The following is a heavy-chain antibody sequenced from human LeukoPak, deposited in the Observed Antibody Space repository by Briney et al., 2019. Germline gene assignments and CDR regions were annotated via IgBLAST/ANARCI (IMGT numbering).Heavy chain of an antibody. V-gene: IGHV3-30*02. CDR3: AKGAKRLGYCSGGTCYSNYDYYYMDV. CDR1: GLTFSSYG. D-gene: IGHD2-15*01. CDR2: IRYDGSKK. J-gene: IGHJ6*03. Sequence: GGSLRLSCAASGLTFSSYGMHWVRQAPGKGLECVAFIRYDGSKKYYAHSVKGRFTISRDNSKNTLYLQMNSLRAEDTAVYYCAKGAKRLGYCSGGTCYSNYDYYYMDVWGKGTTVTISS.